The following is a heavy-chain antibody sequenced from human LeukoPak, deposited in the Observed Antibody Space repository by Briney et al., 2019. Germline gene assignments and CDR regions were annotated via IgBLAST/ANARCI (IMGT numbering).Heavy chain of an antibody. V-gene: IGHV3-23*01. Sequence: GGSLRLSCAASGFTFNSYAMSWVRQAPGKGLEWVSAISGSAGSTYSADSVKGRFTISRDNSKNTLYLQMNSLRAEDTAVYYCAKAYTNTGYVWDYWGQGTLVTVSS. CDR2: ISGSAGST. D-gene: IGHD6-13*01. CDR3: AKAYTNTGYVWDY. CDR1: GFTFNSYA. J-gene: IGHJ4*02.